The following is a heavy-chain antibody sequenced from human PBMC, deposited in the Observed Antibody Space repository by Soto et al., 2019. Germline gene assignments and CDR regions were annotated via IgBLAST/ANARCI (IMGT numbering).Heavy chain of an antibody. D-gene: IGHD3-9*01. V-gene: IGHV3-21*01. Sequence: GGSLRLSCAASGFTFSSYSMNWVRQAPGKGLEWVSSISSSSSYIYYADSVKGRFTISRDNAKNSLYPQMNSLRAEDTAVYYCPRDYRSDIWTGYQYNAYWGQGTLVTVSS. J-gene: IGHJ4*02. CDR3: PRDYRSDIWTGYQYNAY. CDR2: ISSSSSYI. CDR1: GFTFSSYS.